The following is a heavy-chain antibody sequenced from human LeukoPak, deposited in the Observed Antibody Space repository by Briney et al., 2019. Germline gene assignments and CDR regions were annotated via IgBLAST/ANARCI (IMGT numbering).Heavy chain of an antibody. CDR3: ARDRAQENSSGWARGYYYYMDV. J-gene: IGHJ6*03. CDR1: GFTFISYA. Sequence: GGSLRLSCAASGFTFISYAMHWVRQAPGKGLEWVAVILYDGTNKYYADSVKGRFTISRDNSKNTLYLQMNSLRAEDTAVYYCARDRAQENSSGWARGYYYYMDVWGKGTTVTISS. CDR2: ILYDGTNK. D-gene: IGHD6-19*01. V-gene: IGHV3-30*14.